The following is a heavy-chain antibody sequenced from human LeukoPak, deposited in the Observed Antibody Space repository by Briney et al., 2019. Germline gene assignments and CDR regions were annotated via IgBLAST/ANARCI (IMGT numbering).Heavy chain of an antibody. D-gene: IGHD3-9*01. Sequence: PSETLSLTCSVYGGSFSGYYWSWIRQPPGKGLEWIGEINHSGSTNYNPSLKSRVTISVDTSKNQFSLKLSSVTAADTAVYYCARGGALLTGYYNPFGAFDIWGQGTMVTVSS. CDR2: INHSGST. CDR3: ARGGALLTGYYNPFGAFDI. CDR1: GGSFSGYY. V-gene: IGHV4-34*01. J-gene: IGHJ3*02.